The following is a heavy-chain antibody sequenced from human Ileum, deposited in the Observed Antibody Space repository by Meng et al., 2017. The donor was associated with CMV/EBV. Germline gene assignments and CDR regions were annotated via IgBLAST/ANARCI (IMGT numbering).Heavy chain of an antibody. D-gene: IGHD5-12*01. CDR2: IYISGRT. Sequence: VRLQEPGPGRVKLSETLSLTCRVSGGSISSYYWSWIRQPAGKGLEWIGRIYISGRTNYNPSLKSRVTMSVGTSKNQFSLNLSSVTAADTAVYYCARGRATAFQSLDQDYFDYWGQGTLVTVSS. V-gene: IGHV4-4*07. CDR1: GGSISSYY. CDR3: ARGRATAFQSLDQDYFDY. J-gene: IGHJ4*02.